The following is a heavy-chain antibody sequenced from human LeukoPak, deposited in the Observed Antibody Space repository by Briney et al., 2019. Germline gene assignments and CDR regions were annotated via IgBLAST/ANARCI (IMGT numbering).Heavy chain of an antibody. Sequence: SETLSLTCTVSGYSISSGYYWGWIRQPPGKGLEWIGSIYHSGSTYYNPSLKSRVTISVDTSKNQFSLKLSSVTAADTAVYYCARGDIVVVVAATTPFDYWGQGTLVTVSS. D-gene: IGHD2-15*01. V-gene: IGHV4-38-2*02. J-gene: IGHJ4*02. CDR3: ARGDIVVVVAATTPFDY. CDR2: IYHSGST. CDR1: GYSISSGYY.